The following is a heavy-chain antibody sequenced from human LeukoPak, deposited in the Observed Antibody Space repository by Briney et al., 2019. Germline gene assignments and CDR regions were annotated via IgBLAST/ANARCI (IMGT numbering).Heavy chain of an antibody. Sequence: PGRSLRLSCAASGFTFSSYAMHWVRQAPGKGLEWVAVISYDGSNKYYAASVKSRFTISRDNSKNTLYLQMNTLRAEDTAVYYCARGGASYYMDVWGKGTTVTVSS. J-gene: IGHJ6*03. CDR3: ARGGASYYMDV. V-gene: IGHV3-30*04. CDR2: ISYDGSNK. CDR1: GFTFSSYA.